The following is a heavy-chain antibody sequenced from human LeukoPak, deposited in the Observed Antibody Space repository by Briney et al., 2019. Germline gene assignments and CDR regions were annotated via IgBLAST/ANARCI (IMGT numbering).Heavy chain of an antibody. J-gene: IGHJ6*03. CDR1: GYTFSTYG. Sequence: ASVKVSCKASGYTFSTYGISWVRQAPGQGLEWMGWISAYNGNTNYARKLQGRVTMTTDTSTSTAYMELRSLRSDDTAVYYCARYTSGRLNPGFYHYYMDVWGKGTTATISS. CDR3: ARYTSGRLNPGFYHYYMDV. D-gene: IGHD6-19*01. CDR2: ISAYNGNT. V-gene: IGHV1-18*01.